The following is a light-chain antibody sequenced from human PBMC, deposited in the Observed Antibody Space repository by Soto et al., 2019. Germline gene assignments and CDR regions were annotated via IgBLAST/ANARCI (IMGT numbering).Light chain of an antibody. Sequence: DIQMTQSPSSLSASVGDRVTITCRASQRIRNYLNWYQHIPGKAPKVLIYAASSLGSGIPSRFSGSGSGTDFTLTISSLQPEDFATYYCQQSYSPSLTFGQGTKVEIK. CDR1: QRIRNY. CDR3: QQSYSPSLT. V-gene: IGKV1-39*01. CDR2: AAS. J-gene: IGKJ1*01.